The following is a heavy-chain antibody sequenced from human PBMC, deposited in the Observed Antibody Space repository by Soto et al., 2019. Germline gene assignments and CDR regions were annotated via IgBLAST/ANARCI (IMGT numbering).Heavy chain of an antibody. D-gene: IGHD3-9*01. CDR3: TTLRLDP. V-gene: IGHV1-2*02. J-gene: IGHJ5*02. CDR1: GYTFTAFY. Sequence: GASVQVSCKASGYTFTAFYMNLVRQAPGQXLEXXGXVXXXTXXTKYAQKFQGRVTMTRDTSINTAYMELSGLTSDDTAVYYCTTLRLDPWGQGTLVTASS. CDR2: VXXXTXXT.